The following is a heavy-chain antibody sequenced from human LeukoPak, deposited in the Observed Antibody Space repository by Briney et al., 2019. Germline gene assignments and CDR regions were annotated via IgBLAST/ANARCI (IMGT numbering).Heavy chain of an antibody. CDR1: GGSISSSSYY. J-gene: IGHJ4*02. CDR3: ARTTALAIAVAGGPFDY. D-gene: IGHD6-19*01. V-gene: IGHV4-39*07. Sequence: SETLSLTCTVSGGSISSSSYYWGWIRQPPGKGLEWIGSIYYSGSTYYNPSLKSRVTISVDTSKNQFSLKLSSVTAADTAVYYCARTTALAIAVAGGPFDYWGQGTLVTVSS. CDR2: IYYSGST.